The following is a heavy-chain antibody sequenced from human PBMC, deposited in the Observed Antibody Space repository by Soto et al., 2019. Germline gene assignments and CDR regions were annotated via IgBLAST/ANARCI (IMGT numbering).Heavy chain of an antibody. J-gene: IGHJ5*02. CDR2: ISAYNGNT. CDR3: ARVVTGIAAAEPEDWFDP. D-gene: IGHD6-13*01. Sequence: ASVKVSCKASGYTFTSYGISWVRQAPGQGLEWMGWISAYNGNTNYAQKLQGRVTMTTDTSTSTAYMELRSLRSDDTAVYYCARVVTGIAAAEPEDWFDPWGQGTLVTVSS. V-gene: IGHV1-18*01. CDR1: GYTFTSYG.